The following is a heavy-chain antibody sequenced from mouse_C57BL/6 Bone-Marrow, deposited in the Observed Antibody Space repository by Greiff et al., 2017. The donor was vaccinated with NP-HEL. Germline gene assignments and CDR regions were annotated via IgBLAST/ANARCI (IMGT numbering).Heavy chain of an antibody. CDR1: GYSITSGYY. V-gene: IGHV3-6*01. J-gene: IGHJ1*03. CDR3: ARDYYYGSSYKYFDV. CDR2: ISYDGSN. D-gene: IGHD1-1*01. Sequence: DVQLQESGPGLVKPSQSLSLTCSVTGYSITSGYYWNWIRQFPGNKLEWMGYISYDGSNNYNPSLKNRISITRDTSKNQFFLKLNSVTTEDTATYYCARDYYYGSSYKYFDVWGTGTTVTVSS.